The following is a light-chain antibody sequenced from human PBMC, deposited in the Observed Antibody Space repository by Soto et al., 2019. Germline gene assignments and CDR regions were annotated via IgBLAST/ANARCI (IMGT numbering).Light chain of an antibody. Sequence: QSALTQPASVSGSPGQSITISCTGTSSDVGAYNSVAWYQHNPGKAPKLMIYDVSNRPSGVSSRYSGSKSGNTASLSISGRQSEYEADKYCHSYPSSSPLVFGTETKLPV. V-gene: IGLV2-14*01. CDR3: HSYPSSSPLV. CDR1: SSDVGAYNS. CDR2: DVS. J-gene: IGLJ1*01.